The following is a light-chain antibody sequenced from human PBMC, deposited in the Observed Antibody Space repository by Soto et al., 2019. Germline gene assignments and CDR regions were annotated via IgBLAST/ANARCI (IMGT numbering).Light chain of an antibody. V-gene: IGLV2-23*01. J-gene: IGLJ2*01. CDR1: SSDVGTYNL. CDR3: CSYAGSSTLVV. CDR2: EGS. Sequence: QSVLTQPASVSGSPGQSITISCTGTSSDVGTYNLVSWYQQHPGKAPKLMIYEGSKRPSGVSNRFSGSRSDNTASLTISGLQAEDEADYHCCSYAGSSTLVVFGGGTKVTVL.